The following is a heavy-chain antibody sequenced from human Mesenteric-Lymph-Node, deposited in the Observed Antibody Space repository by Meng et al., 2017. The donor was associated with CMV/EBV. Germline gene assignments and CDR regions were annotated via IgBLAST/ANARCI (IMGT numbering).Heavy chain of an antibody. CDR2: IYYSGST. CDR3: AREGACSSTSCYLDRYWFDP. J-gene: IGHJ5*02. Sequence: GSLRLSCTVSGGSISSYYWSWIRQPPGKGLEWIGYIYYSGSTNYNPSLKSRVTISVDTSKNQFSLNLNSVTAADTAVYYCAREGACSSTSCYLDRYWFDPWGQGTLVTVSS. V-gene: IGHV4-59*01. CDR1: GGSISSYY. D-gene: IGHD2-2*01.